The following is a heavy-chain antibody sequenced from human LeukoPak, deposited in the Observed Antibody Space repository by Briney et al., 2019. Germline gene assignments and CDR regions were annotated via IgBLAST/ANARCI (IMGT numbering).Heavy chain of an antibody. V-gene: IGHV4-31*03. CDR3: ARGTPVDTAMVV. CDR2: IYYSGST. CDR1: GGSISSGGYY. D-gene: IGHD5-18*01. Sequence: PSETLSLNCTVSGGSISSGGYYWSWIRQRPGKGLEWIGYIYYSGSTYYNPSLKSRVTISVDTSKNQFSLKLSSVTAADTAVYYCARGTPVDTAMVVWGQGTLVTVPS. J-gene: IGHJ4*02.